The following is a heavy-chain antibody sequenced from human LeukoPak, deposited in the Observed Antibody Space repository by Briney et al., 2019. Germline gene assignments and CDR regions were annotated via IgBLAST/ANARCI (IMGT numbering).Heavy chain of an antibody. CDR3: AREVSDFWSGYGWFDP. V-gene: IGHV1-69*05. Sequence: ASVKVSCKASGGTFSCYAISWVRPAPGQGLEWMGGIIPIFGTANYAQKFQGRVTITTDESTSTAYMELSSLRSEDTAVYYCAREVSDFWSGYGWFDPWGQGTLVTVSS. D-gene: IGHD3-3*01. J-gene: IGHJ5*02. CDR2: IIPIFGTA. CDR1: GGTFSCYA.